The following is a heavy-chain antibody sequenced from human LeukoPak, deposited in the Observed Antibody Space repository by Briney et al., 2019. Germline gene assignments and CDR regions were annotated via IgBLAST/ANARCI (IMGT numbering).Heavy chain of an antibody. Sequence: ASVKVSCKASVYTFTVYYMHWVRQAPGQGLEWMGWINPNSGGTNYAQKFQGRVTITRDTSISTAYMGLSRLRSDDTAVYYCARGSMACSSTSCYYGGHWFDPWGQGTLVTVSS. V-gene: IGHV1-2*02. CDR1: VYTFTVYY. J-gene: IGHJ5*02. CDR2: INPNSGGT. D-gene: IGHD2-2*01. CDR3: ARGSMACSSTSCYYGGHWFDP.